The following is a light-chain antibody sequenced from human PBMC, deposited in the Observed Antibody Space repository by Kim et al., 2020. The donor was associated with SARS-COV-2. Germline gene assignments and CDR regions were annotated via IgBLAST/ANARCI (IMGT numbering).Light chain of an antibody. CDR3: QSYDSSIPWV. Sequence: NFMLTQPHSVSESPGKTATISCTRSSGSIASNYVQWYQQRPGSAPTTVIYEDNQRPSGVPDRFSGSIDSSSNSASLTISGLKTEDEADYYCQSYDSSIPWVFGGGTQLTVL. CDR1: SGSIASNY. CDR2: EDN. J-gene: IGLJ3*02. V-gene: IGLV6-57*04.